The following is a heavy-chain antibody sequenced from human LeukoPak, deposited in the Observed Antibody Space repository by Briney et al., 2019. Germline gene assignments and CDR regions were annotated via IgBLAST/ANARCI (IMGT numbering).Heavy chain of an antibody. CDR2: IYYSGST. CDR3: ARLSSSSLIDY. D-gene: IGHD6-6*01. J-gene: IGHJ4*02. CDR1: GGSISSSYY. V-gene: IGHV4-39*01. Sequence: SETLSLTCAVSGGSISSSYYWGWIRQPPGKGLEWIGSIYYSGSTYYNPSLKSRVTISVDTSKNQFSLKLSSVTAADTAVYYCARLSSSSLIDYWGQGTLVTVSS.